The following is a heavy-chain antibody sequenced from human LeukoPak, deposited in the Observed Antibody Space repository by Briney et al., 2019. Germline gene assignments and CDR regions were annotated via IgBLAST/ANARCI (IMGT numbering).Heavy chain of an antibody. D-gene: IGHD1-26*01. CDR3: ARDRYVGATTAGDSDS. Sequence: GGSLRLSCAASGSTFSDYYMSWIRQAPGKGLEWVSYIGSSGSTIYYADSVKGRFTISRDNAKSSLYLQMNSLRAEDTAVYYCARDRYVGATTAGDSDSWGQGTLVTVSS. V-gene: IGHV3-11*01. J-gene: IGHJ4*02. CDR2: IGSSGSTI. CDR1: GSTFSDYY.